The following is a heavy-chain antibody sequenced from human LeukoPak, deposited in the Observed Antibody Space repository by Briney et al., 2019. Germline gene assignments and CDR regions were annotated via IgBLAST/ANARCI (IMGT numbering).Heavy chain of an antibody. V-gene: IGHV4-38-2*02. CDR2: IYHSGST. CDR3: ARSLAQAAAGTTIDY. J-gene: IGHJ4*02. D-gene: IGHD6-13*01. Sequence: SETLSLTCTVSGYSISSGYCWGWIRQPPGKGLEWIGSIYHSGSTYYNPSLKSRVTISVDTSKNQFSLKLSSVTAADTAVYYCARSLAQAAAGTTIDYWGQGTLVTVSS. CDR1: GYSISSGYC.